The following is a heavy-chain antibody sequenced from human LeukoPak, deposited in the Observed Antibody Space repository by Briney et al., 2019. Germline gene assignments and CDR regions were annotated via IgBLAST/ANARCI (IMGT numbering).Heavy chain of an antibody. CDR1: GFTFSSYS. Sequence: PGGSLRLSCAASGFTFSSYSMNWVRQAPGKGLEWVSSISSSSSYIYYADSVNGRFTISRDNAKNSLYLQMNSLRAEDTAVYYCARDLAAAVPKSSTGMDVWGQGTTVTVSS. D-gene: IGHD6-13*01. CDR2: ISSSSSYI. J-gene: IGHJ6*02. V-gene: IGHV3-21*01. CDR3: ARDLAAAVPKSSTGMDV.